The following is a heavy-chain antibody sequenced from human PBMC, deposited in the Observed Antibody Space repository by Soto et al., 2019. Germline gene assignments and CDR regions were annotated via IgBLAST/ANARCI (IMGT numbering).Heavy chain of an antibody. CDR2: IKQDGSEK. D-gene: IGHD5-18*01. Sequence: EVQLVESGGGLVQPGGSLRLSCAASGFTFSDYWMNWVRQAPGKGLEWVANIKQDGSEKYYVDSVKGRFTISRDNAKNSVFLQMNRLRVEDTAVYYCVSTAIWGQGTMVTVSS. V-gene: IGHV3-7*01. CDR3: VSTAI. CDR1: GFTFSDYW. J-gene: IGHJ3*02.